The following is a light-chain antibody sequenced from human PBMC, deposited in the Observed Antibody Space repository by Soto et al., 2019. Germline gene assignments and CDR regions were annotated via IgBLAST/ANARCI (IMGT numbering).Light chain of an antibody. V-gene: IGKV1-5*01. J-gene: IGKJ1*01. Sequence: DSQMTQSPSTLSGSLGYRVTITCRASQTISNWLAWYQVKPGKAPKLLMHDASSLESGVPSRFSGSASGTEFTLTISSLKTDDFATYFCQQYSTYPWTFGQGTKVDIK. CDR2: DAS. CDR1: QTISNW. CDR3: QQYSTYPWT.